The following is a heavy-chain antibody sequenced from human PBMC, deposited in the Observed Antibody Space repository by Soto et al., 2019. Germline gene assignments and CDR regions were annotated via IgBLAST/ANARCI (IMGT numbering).Heavy chain of an antibody. D-gene: IGHD3-9*01. CDR2: IYYSGST. CDR1: GGSISSGDYY. J-gene: IGHJ1*01. Sequence: SETLSLTCTVSGGSISSGDYYWSWIRQPPGKGLEWIGYIYYSGSTYYNPSLKSRVTISVDTSKNQFSLKLSSVTAADPAVYYCARAATYYDILTGYYNLSYFQHWGQGTLVTVSS. V-gene: IGHV4-30-4*01. CDR3: ARAATYYDILTGYYNLSYFQH.